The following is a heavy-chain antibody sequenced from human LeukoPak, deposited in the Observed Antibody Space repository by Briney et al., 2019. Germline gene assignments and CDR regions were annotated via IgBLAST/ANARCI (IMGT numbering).Heavy chain of an antibody. CDR2: IKQDGSEK. CDR3: ARDYYDSSGYTLRAN. J-gene: IGHJ4*02. CDR1: GFTFSSYW. V-gene: IGHV3-7*01. D-gene: IGHD3-22*01. Sequence: HSGGSLRLSCAASGFTFSSYWMSWVRQAPGKGLEWVANIKQDGSEKYYVDSVKGRFTISRDNAKNSLYLQMNSLRAEDTAVYYCARDYYDSSGYTLRANWGQGTLVTVSS.